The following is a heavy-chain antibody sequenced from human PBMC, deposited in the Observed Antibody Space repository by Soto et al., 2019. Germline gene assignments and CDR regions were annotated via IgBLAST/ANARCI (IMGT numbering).Heavy chain of an antibody. D-gene: IGHD3-16*01. J-gene: IGHJ4*02. CDR2: IYSGGST. Sequence: EVQLVESGGGLVQPGGSLRLSCAASGFTVSNNYINWVRQAPGKGLEWVSIIYSGGSTYYADSVKGRFTISRDNSKNTLYLQMTILRAEDTAVYYCVRSRFVALGVTLVDYWGQGTLVTVSS. CDR3: VRSRFVALGVTLVDY. CDR1: GFTVSNNY. V-gene: IGHV3-66*01.